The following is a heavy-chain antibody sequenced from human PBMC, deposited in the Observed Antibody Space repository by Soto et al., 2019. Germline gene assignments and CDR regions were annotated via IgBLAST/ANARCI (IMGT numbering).Heavy chain of an antibody. Sequence: SGGSLRLSCAASGFTFSSYTMNWVRQAPGKGLEWISSISSGSSYIYYAGSVKGRFTISRDNAKNSLFLQMNSLRAEDTAVYYCAKDRWDTTMPYYFDYWGQGALVTVSS. D-gene: IGHD5-18*01. J-gene: IGHJ4*02. CDR3: AKDRWDTTMPYYFDY. CDR2: ISSGSSYI. CDR1: GFTFSSYT. V-gene: IGHV3-21*04.